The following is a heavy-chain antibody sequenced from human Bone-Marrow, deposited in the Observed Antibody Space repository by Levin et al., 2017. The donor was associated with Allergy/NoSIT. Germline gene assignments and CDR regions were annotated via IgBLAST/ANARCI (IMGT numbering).Heavy chain of an antibody. J-gene: IGHJ4*02. V-gene: IGHV3-33*01. CDR3: AREGIRGVIGLEY. D-gene: IGHD3-10*01. CDR1: GLTFSTNG. Sequence: QSGGSLRLSCEVSGLTFSTNGMHWVRQAPGKGLEWVAVIWHDGSIKFYGDSVKGRFTVSRDNSKKMLYLQMNSLRANDTAIYYCAREGIRGVIGLEYWGQGTLVTVSS. CDR2: IWHDGSIK.